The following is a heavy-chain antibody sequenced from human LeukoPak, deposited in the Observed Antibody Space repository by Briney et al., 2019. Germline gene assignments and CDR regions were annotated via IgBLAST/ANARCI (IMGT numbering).Heavy chain of an antibody. J-gene: IGHJ4*02. CDR2: IIPIFGTA. CDR3: ARVPSAAGYYFDY. V-gene: IGHV1-69*13. CDR1: GGTFSSYA. Sequence: GASVKVSCKASGGTFSSYAISWVRQAPGQGLELMGGIIPIFGTANYAQKFQGRVTITADESTSTAYMELSSLRSEDTAVYYCARVPSAAGYYFDYWGQGTLVTVSS. D-gene: IGHD6-13*01.